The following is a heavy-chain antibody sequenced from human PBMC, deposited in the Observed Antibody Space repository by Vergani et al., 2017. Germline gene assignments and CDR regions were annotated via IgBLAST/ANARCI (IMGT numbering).Heavy chain of an antibody. CDR1: GFPFRGSA. Sequence: EVQLVESGGAVVQPGGSLRLSCTASGFPFRGSAMTWVRQAPGKGLEWVANIKADGSREYYVESVKGRFIISRDNTNNSLFLQLRSLRAEDAAVYYCARDCTSGGCPDNYGMDVWGQGATVTVSS. V-gene: IGHV3-7*01. CDR3: ARDCTSGGCPDNYGMDV. D-gene: IGHD2-8*01. J-gene: IGHJ6*02. CDR2: IKADGSRE.